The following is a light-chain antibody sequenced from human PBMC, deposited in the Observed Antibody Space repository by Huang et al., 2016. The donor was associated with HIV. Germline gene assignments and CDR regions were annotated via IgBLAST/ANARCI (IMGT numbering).Light chain of an antibody. V-gene: IGKV3-15*01. Sequence: EIVMTQSPATLSVSPGERATLSCRASQSVSSRLAWYQQKPGQAPRLLIYGASTRATGIPARCSGSVSGTEFTLTISSLQSEDFAFYYCQQYNNWPPWTFGQGTKVEIK. J-gene: IGKJ1*01. CDR3: QQYNNWPPWT. CDR1: QSVSSR. CDR2: GAS.